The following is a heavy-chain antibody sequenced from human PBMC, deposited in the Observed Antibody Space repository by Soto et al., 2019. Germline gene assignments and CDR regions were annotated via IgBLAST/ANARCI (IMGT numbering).Heavy chain of an antibody. CDR2: IYYSGST. Sequence: SETLSLTCTVSGGSISSYYWSWIRQPPGKGLEWIGYIYYSGSTNYNPSLKSRVTISVDTSKNQFSLKLSSVTAADTAVYYCARHGDGITGTNDAFDIWGQGTMVTVSS. D-gene: IGHD1-7*01. V-gene: IGHV4-59*08. CDR3: ARHGDGITGTNDAFDI. J-gene: IGHJ3*02. CDR1: GGSISSYY.